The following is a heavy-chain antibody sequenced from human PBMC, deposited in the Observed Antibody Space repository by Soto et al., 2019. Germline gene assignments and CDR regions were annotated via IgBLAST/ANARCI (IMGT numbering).Heavy chain of an antibody. J-gene: IGHJ4*02. Sequence: PSETLSLTCSVSGYSIRNGYYWVWIRQPPGKGLEWIGSIYHSGSAYYNPSLKSRVTISVDTSRNQFSLKLSSVTASDTAIYYCARESPSSWYDYWGQGTLVTVSS. D-gene: IGHD6-13*01. CDR2: IYHSGSA. V-gene: IGHV4-38-2*02. CDR3: ARESPSSWYDY. CDR1: GYSIRNGYY.